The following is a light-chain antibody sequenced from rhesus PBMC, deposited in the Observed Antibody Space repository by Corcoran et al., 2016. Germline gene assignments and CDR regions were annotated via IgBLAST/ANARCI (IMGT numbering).Light chain of an antibody. CDR3: TSFASSSTPI. CDR1: SSDIGGYNL. Sequence: QTAPTQSPSVSGSPVQSVTISCTGTSSDIGGYNLVSWYQQYPGKAPTLMIYEVTKRPSGVSDRSSGSKSGNTASLTISGLQAEDEAEYYCTSFASSSTPIFGAGTPLTVL. CDR2: EVT. J-gene: IGLJ1*01. V-gene: IGLV2-13*03.